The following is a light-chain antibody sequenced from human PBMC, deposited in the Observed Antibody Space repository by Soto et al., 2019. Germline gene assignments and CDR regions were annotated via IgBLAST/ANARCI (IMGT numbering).Light chain of an antibody. CDR1: RSNIGNNY. CDR2: DND. CDR3: EAWDSSLSAGV. Sequence: QSVLTQPPSVSAAPGQKVTVSCSGSRSNIGNNYVSWYQHLPGTAPKLLICDNDKRPSGIPDRFSASKSGTSATLGITGLQTGDEADYYCEAWDSSLSAGVFGGGTKVTVL. V-gene: IGLV1-51*01. J-gene: IGLJ3*02.